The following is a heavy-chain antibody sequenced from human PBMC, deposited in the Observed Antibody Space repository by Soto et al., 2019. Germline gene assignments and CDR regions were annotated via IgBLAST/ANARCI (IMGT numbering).Heavy chain of an antibody. Sequence: SVKVSCKASGGTFSSYSISWVQQPPGQGLEWMGGIIPIFGTANYAQKFQGRVMITAHASTSTAYMELSRLRSEDTAVYYFARSSGYSCPFDDWGQRPMFTVAS. CDR1: GGTFSSYS. D-gene: IGHD3-22*01. J-gene: IGHJ4*02. CDR3: ARSSGYSCPFDD. V-gene: IGHV1-69*13. CDR2: IIPIFGTA.